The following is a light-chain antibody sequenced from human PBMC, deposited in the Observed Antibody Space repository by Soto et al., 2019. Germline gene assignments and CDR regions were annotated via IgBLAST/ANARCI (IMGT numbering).Light chain of an antibody. V-gene: IGKV3-15*01. CDR1: QTIYSD. CDR3: LQYHNWPRT. CDR2: GH. J-gene: IGKJ2*01. Sequence: EIVMTQSPATLSVFPGDRVTISCGASQTIYSDLAWYQHKPGQAPRLLISGHTRATGIPARFGGGGSGTEYTLTISSLQSEDFEVYYCLQYHNWPRTFGQGTKLEIK.